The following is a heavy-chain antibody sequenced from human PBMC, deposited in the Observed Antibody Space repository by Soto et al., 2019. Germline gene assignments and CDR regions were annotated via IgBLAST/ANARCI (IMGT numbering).Heavy chain of an antibody. V-gene: IGHV3-11*01. CDR1: VFTFSDYY. CDR3: ASPIVGATRDDAFDI. Sequence: GSLRLSCPASVFTFSDYYMSWIRQAPGKGLEWVSYISSSGSTIYYADSVKGRFTISRDNAKNSLYLQMNSLRAEDTAVYYCASPIVGATRDDAFDIWGQGTMVTVSS. J-gene: IGHJ3*02. D-gene: IGHD1-26*01. CDR2: ISSSGSTI.